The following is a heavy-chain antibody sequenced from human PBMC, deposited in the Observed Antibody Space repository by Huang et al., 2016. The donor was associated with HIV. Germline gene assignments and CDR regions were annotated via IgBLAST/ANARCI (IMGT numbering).Heavy chain of an antibody. D-gene: IGHD3-22*01. J-gene: IGHJ4*02. CDR1: GWSFSGYY. CDR3: ARILMYYNSSGYGFDY. CDR2: INHSGST. Sequence: QVQLQQWGAGLLKPSETLSLTCAVYGWSFSGYYWSWIRQPPGKGLEWIGEINHSGSTNYNPSLKSRVTISVDTSKNHFSLKLSSVTTADTAVYYCARILMYYNSSGYGFDYWGQGTLVTVSS. V-gene: IGHV4-34*01.